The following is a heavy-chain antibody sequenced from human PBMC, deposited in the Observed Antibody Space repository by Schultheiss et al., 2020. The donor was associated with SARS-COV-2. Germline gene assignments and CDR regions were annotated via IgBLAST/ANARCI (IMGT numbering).Heavy chain of an antibody. CDR3: ARVLTGLATGDYFDN. V-gene: IGHV4-59*10. Sequence: SETLSLTCAVYGGSFSGYYWSWIRQPAGKGLEWIGRIYTSGSTNYNPSLKSRVTMSVDTSNNQFSLRLTSVTAADTAVYYCARVLTGLATGDYFDNWGQGTLVTVSS. CDR2: IYTSGST. J-gene: IGHJ4*02. CDR1: GGSFSGYY. D-gene: IGHD2-15*01.